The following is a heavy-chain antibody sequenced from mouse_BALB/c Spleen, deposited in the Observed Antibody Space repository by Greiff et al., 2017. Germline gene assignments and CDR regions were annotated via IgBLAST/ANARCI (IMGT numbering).Heavy chain of an antibody. J-gene: IGHJ2*01. CDR1: GYTFTSYW. CDR2: IDPSDSYT. Sequence: VQLQQPGAELVKPGASVKMSCKASGYTFTSYWMHWVKQRPGQGLEWIGTIDPSDSYTSYNQKFKGKATLTVDTSSSTAYMQLSSLTSEDSAVYYCTRERGLWGQGTTLTVSS. V-gene: IGHV1S127*01. CDR3: TRERGL. D-gene: IGHD3-1*01.